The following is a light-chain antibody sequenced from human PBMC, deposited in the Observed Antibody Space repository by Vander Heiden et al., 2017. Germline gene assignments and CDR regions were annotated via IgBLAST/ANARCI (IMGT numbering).Light chain of an antibody. CDR2: SAS. Sequence: DIQMTQSPSSLSASVGDRVTITCRASQRISFYVNCHQQKPGAAPKLLIFSASSLQSGVPSRFSGSSSGTYFTLTISVLPPEDSRIYYFQQSFRTPLSFGGGTKVEIK. CDR1: QRISFY. CDR3: QQSFRTPLS. V-gene: IGKV1-39*01. J-gene: IGKJ4*01.